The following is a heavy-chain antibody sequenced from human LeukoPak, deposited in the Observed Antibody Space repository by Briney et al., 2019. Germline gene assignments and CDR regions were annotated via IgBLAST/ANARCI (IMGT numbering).Heavy chain of an antibody. CDR1: GFTFSSYG. CDR3: AKDHMVRGVIALDY. D-gene: IGHD3-10*01. V-gene: IGHV3-30*18. CDR2: ISYDGSNK. Sequence: TGGSLRLSCAASGFTFSSYGMHWVRQAPGKGLEWVAVISYDGSNKYYADSVKGRFTISRDNSKNTLYLQMNSLRAEDTAIYYCAKDHMVRGVIALDYWGQGTLVTVSS. J-gene: IGHJ4*02.